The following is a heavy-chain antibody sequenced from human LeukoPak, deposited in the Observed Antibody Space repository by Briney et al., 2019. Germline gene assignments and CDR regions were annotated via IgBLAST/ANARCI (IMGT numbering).Heavy chain of an antibody. V-gene: IGHV1-46*01. J-gene: IGHJ4*02. D-gene: IGHD2-2*01. Sequence: ASVKVSCKASGYTFTSYYMHWVRQAPGQGLEWMGIINPSGGSTSYAQKFQGRVTITADKSTSTAYMKLSSLRSEDTAVYYCARGVGYCSSTSCHHFYFDYWGQGTLVTVSS. CDR3: ARGVGYCSSTSCHHFYFDY. CDR1: GYTFTSYY. CDR2: INPSGGST.